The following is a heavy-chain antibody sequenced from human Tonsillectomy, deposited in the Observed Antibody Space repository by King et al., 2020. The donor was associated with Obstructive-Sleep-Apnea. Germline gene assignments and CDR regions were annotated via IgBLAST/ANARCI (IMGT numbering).Heavy chain of an antibody. J-gene: IGHJ5*02. CDR3: AKDNVPTPSRRRDKIVVVPPAIGWFDP. CDR2: IGGSGSRT. CDR1: GFTFSSYA. V-gene: IGHV3-23*04. Sequence: VQLVESGGGLVQPGGSLRLSCAASGFTFSSYAMSWVRQAPGKGLEWVSTIGGSGSRTYYADSGKGRFTVSRDNSKNTLYRQMNSLRAEGPAVYYCAKDNVPTPSRRRDKIVVVPPAIGWFDPWGQGTLVTVSS. D-gene: IGHD2-2*01.